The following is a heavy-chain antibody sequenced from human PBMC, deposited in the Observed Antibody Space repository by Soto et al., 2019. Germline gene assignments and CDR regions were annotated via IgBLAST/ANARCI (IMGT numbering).Heavy chain of an antibody. CDR3: AGASSSWQGAPWFDP. CDR1: GYTFTSYG. V-gene: IGHV1-18*01. D-gene: IGHD6-13*01. Sequence: QVQLVQSGAEVKKPGASVKVSCKASGYTFTSYGISWVRQAPGQGLEWMGWISAYNGNTNYAQKLQGRVTMTTDTSTSTAYMELRSLRSDDTAVYYGAGASSSWQGAPWFDPWGQGTLVTVSS. CDR2: ISAYNGNT. J-gene: IGHJ5*02.